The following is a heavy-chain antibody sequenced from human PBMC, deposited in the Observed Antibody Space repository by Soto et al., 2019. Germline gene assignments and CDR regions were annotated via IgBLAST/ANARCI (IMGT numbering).Heavy chain of an antibody. CDR3: ARANSSSWYYYCGMDF. Sequence: GASVKVSCKASGGTFSSYAISWVRQAPGQGLEWMGGIIPIFGTANYAQKFQGRVTITADESTSTAYMELSSLRSEDTAVYYCARANSSSWYYYCGMDFWGQGTMVTVSS. D-gene: IGHD6-13*01. CDR2: IIPIFGTA. V-gene: IGHV1-69*13. J-gene: IGHJ6*02. CDR1: GGTFSSYA.